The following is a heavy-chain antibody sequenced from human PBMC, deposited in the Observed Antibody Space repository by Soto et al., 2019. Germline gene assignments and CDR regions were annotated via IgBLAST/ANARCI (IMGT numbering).Heavy chain of an antibody. CDR3: ARDGRFLEWLTRMGRDIRNHNWFDP. V-gene: IGHV1-69*13. Sequence: AAGKISCDASGGTFSRYAISWVRQAPGQGLEWMGGIIPIFGTANYAQRFQGRVTITADESTSTAYMELSSLRSEDTAVYYCARDGRFLEWLTRMGRDIRNHNWFDPWRQGTLVPVYS. D-gene: IGHD3-3*01. CDR2: IIPIFGTA. J-gene: IGHJ5*02. CDR1: GGTFSRYA.